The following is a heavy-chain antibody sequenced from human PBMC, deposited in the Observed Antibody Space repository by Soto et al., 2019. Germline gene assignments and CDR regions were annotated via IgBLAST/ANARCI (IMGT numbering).Heavy chain of an antibody. D-gene: IGHD4-17*01. CDR2: IYYSGST. V-gene: IGHV4-59*01. CDR3: ARHGGNFDY. CDR1: GGSISSYY. Sequence: LSLTCTVSGGSISSYYWSWIRQPPGKGLEWIGYIYYSGSTNYNPSLKSRVTISVDTSKNQFSLKLSSVTAADTAVYYCARHGGNFDYWGQGTLVTVSS. J-gene: IGHJ4*02.